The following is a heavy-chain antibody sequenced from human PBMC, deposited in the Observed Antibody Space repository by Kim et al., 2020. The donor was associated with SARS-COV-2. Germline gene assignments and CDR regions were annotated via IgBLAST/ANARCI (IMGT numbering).Heavy chain of an antibody. V-gene: IGHV1-2*02. D-gene: IGHD1-7*01. CDR1: GYTFTGYY. J-gene: IGHJ4*02. Sequence: ASVKVSCKASGYTFTGYYMHWVRQAPGQGLEWMGWINPNSGGTNYAQKFQGRVTMTRDTSISTAYMELSRLRSDDTAVYYCARDDVSLRVGTWGIDYWGQGTLVTVSS. CDR2: INPNSGGT. CDR3: ARDDVSLRVGTWGIDY.